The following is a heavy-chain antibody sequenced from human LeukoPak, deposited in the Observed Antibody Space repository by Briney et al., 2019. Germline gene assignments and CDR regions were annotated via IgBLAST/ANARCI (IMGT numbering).Heavy chain of an antibody. V-gene: IGHV4-31*03. D-gene: IGHD3-16*02. Sequence: SETLSLTCTVSGGSISSGDYYWSWIRQPPGKGLEWIGYIYYSGSTYYNPSLKSRVTISVDTSKNQFSLKLSSVTAADTAVYYCASLYDYVWGSYRYYWGQGTLVTVSS. CDR2: IYYSGST. CDR1: GGSISSGDYY. CDR3: ASLYDYVWGSYRYY. J-gene: IGHJ4*02.